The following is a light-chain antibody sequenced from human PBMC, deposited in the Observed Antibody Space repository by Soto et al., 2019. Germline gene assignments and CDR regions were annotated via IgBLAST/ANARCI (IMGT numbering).Light chain of an antibody. CDR2: ELS. V-gene: IGLV2-8*01. CDR1: NSDVGGYNY. Sequence: QSALTQPPSASGSPGQSVTISCTGTNSDVGGYNYVSWYQQHPGKAPKLMIYELSKRPSGVPDRFSGSKSSNTASLTVSGLQAEDEADYYCSSYAGSNNFVVFGGGTKLTVL. CDR3: SSYAGSNNFVV. J-gene: IGLJ2*01.